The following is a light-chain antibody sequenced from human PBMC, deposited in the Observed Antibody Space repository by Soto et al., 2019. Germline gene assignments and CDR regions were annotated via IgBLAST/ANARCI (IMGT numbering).Light chain of an antibody. Sequence: DVVMTQSPLSLPVTLGQPASISCRSSQSPLYSDGNTYSSWFQQRPGQSPRRLIYKVSNRDSGVPDRFSGSGSGPDFTLKISRVEAEDVGVYYCMQGTHWPRTFGQGTKLDIK. V-gene: IGKV2-30*01. CDR2: KVS. J-gene: IGKJ1*01. CDR3: MQGTHWPRT. CDR1: QSPLYSDGNTY.